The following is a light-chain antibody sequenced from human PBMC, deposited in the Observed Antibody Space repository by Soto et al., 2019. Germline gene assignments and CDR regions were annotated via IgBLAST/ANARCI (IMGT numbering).Light chain of an antibody. J-gene: IGLJ2*01. CDR3: ASYAGNNKFVL. CDR1: SSDVGGYNY. Sequence: QSALTQPPSASGSPGQSVTISCTGTSSDVGGYNYVSWYQQHPGKAPKLMIYEVAKRPSGVPDRFSGSKSGNTASLTVSGLQAEDEADYYCASYAGNNKFVLFGGGTQLTVL. CDR2: EVA. V-gene: IGLV2-8*01.